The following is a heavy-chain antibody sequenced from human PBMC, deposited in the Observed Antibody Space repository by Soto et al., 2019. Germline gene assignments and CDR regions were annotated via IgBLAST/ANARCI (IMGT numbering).Heavy chain of an antibody. CDR2: INHSGST. V-gene: IGHV4-34*01. CDR3: ARHFSSSWYARVDY. D-gene: IGHD6-13*01. CDR1: GGSFSGYY. Sequence: SETLSLTCAVYGGSFSGYYWSWIRQPPGKGLEWIGEINHSGSTNYNPSLKSRVTISVDTSKNQFSLKLSSVTAADTAVYYCARHFSSSWYARVDYWGQGTLVTVSS. J-gene: IGHJ4*02.